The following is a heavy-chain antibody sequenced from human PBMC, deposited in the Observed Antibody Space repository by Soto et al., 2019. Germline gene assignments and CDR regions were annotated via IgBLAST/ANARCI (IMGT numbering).Heavy chain of an antibody. Sequence: SETLSLTCTVSGGSISSGGYYWSWIRQHPGKGLEWIGYIYYSGSTYYNPSLKSRVTISVDTSKNQFSLKLSSVTAADTAVYYCARVPISMITFGGGDIWGQGTMVTVSS. CDR1: GGSISSGGYY. CDR3: ARVPISMITFGGGDI. J-gene: IGHJ3*02. V-gene: IGHV4-31*03. D-gene: IGHD3-16*01. CDR2: IYYSGST.